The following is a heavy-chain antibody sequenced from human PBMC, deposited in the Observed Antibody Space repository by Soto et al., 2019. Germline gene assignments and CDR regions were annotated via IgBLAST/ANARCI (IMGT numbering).Heavy chain of an antibody. CDR1: GGTFSSYT. CDR3: AWSSSSSFFHLGPLGDY. CDR2: IIPILGIA. Sequence: ASVKVSCKASGGTFSSYTISWVRQAPGQGLEWMGRIIPILGIANYAQKFQGRVTITADKSTSTAYMELSSLRSEDTAVYYCAWSSSSSFFHLGPLGDYWGQGTLVTVSS. D-gene: IGHD6-6*01. V-gene: IGHV1-69*02. J-gene: IGHJ4*02.